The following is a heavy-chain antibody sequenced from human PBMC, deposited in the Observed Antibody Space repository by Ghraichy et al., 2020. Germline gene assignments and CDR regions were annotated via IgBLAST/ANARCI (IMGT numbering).Heavy chain of an antibody. CDR3: ARGLTLFGVAALDY. Sequence: SETLSLTCAVSGGSVSNGGCSWNWIRQPPGKGLEWIGYIYNIGETWYNPSLRSRVTISIDRSKNQFSLSLSSVTAADTAVYYCARGLTLFGVAALDYWGQGTLVPVSS. CDR1: GGSVSNGGCS. J-gene: IGHJ4*02. D-gene: IGHD3-3*01. CDR2: IYNIGET. V-gene: IGHV4-30-2*01.